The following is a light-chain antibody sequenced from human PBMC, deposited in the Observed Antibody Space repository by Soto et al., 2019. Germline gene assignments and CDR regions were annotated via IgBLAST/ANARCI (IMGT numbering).Light chain of an antibody. CDR3: QQSYIRPLA. Sequence: DVQMTQSPSSLSASVGDRVTITCRASQNIDIYLNWYQQKPGKAPTLLIYAASSFQSGVPTRFSGSGSGTDFTLTIRNLQPEDFGTYSCQQSYIRPLAFGPGTKVDIK. J-gene: IGKJ3*01. CDR1: QNIDIY. V-gene: IGKV1-39*01. CDR2: AAS.